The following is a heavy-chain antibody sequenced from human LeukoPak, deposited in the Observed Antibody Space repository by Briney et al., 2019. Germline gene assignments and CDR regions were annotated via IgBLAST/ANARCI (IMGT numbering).Heavy chain of an antibody. D-gene: IGHD6-13*01. V-gene: IGHV5-51*01. CDR2: IYPGDSDT. CDR3: ARPDIAAAGNGAFDY. CDR1: GYSFTSYW. J-gene: IGHJ4*02. Sequence: GESLKISCKGSGYSFTSYWIGWVRQMPGKGLEWMGIIYPGDSDTRYSPSFQGQVTISADKSISTAYLQWSSLKASDTAMYYCARPDIAAAGNGAFDYWGQGTLVTVSS.